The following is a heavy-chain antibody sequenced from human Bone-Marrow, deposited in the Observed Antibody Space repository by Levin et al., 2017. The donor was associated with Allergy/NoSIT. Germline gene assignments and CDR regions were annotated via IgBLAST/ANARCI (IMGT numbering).Heavy chain of an antibody. CDR2: IFYTGSA. Sequence: PGGSLRLSCTVSGDSLSPHYWTWIRQSPGQQLQWLGYIFYTGSAEYNPSLESRLTMSIDTSKNEFSVRLTSVTSADTAIYFCAKDRNPTVWGPGTLVTVSS. V-gene: IGHV4-59*11. CDR1: GDSLSPHY. J-gene: IGHJ4*02. CDR3: AKDRNPTV.